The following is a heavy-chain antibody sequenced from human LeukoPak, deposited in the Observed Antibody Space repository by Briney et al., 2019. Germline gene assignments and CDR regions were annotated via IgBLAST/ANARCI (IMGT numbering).Heavy chain of an antibody. CDR2: INHSGST. CDR1: GGSFSGYY. J-gene: IGHJ6*04. Sequence: SETLSLTCAVYGGSFSGYYWSWIRQPPGKGLEWIGEINHSGSTNYNPSLKSRVTISVDTSKNQFSLKLSSATAADTAVYYCARVRCSGGSCYSYYYYYGMDVWGKGTTVTVSS. V-gene: IGHV4-34*01. D-gene: IGHD2-15*01. CDR3: ARVRCSGGSCYSYYYYYGMDV.